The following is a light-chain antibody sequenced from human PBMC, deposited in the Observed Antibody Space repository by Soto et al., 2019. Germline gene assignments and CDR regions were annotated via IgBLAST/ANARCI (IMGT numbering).Light chain of an antibody. CDR1: SSNIGAGYD. CDR2: GNS. Sequence: QSVLTQPPSVSGAPGQRVTISCTGSSSNIGAGYDVHWYQQLPGTAPKLLIYGNSNRPSGVPDRFSGSKSGTSASLAITGLQAEDEADYDCQSYDSSLSGSEDVVFGGGTKLTVL. J-gene: IGLJ2*01. CDR3: QSYDSSLSGSEDVV. V-gene: IGLV1-40*01.